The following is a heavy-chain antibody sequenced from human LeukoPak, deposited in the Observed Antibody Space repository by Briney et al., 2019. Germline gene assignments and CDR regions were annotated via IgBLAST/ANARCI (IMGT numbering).Heavy chain of an antibody. Sequence: GGSLRLSCAASGFTFSSYWMHWVRQAPGKGLVWVSRINSDGGSTSYADSVKGRFTISRDNAKNTLYLQMNSLRAEDTAVYYCARGVGYCSSTSCYWWFDPWGQGTLVTVSS. CDR2: INSDGGST. V-gene: IGHV3-74*01. CDR3: ARGVGYCSSTSCYWWFDP. J-gene: IGHJ5*02. CDR1: GFTFSSYW. D-gene: IGHD2-2*01.